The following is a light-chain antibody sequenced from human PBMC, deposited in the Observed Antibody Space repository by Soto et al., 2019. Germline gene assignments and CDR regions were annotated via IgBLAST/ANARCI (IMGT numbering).Light chain of an antibody. CDR2: DAS. Sequence: EIVLTQSPATLSLSPGERATLSCRACQSVSSYLAWYQQKPGQAPRLLIYDASNRATGIPARFSGSGSGTDFTLAISSLEPEDFAVYYCQQRTNWPLTFGVCTKVEI. V-gene: IGKV3-11*01. CDR3: QQRTNWPLT. CDR1: QSVSSY. J-gene: IGKJ4*01.